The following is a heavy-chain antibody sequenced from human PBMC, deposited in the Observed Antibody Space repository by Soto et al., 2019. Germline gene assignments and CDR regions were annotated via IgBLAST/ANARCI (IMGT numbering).Heavy chain of an antibody. CDR3: SSRKYYYYDGMDV. CDR2: INHSGST. CDR1: GGSFSCNY. D-gene: IGHD6-6*01. Sequence: QVQLQQWGAGLLMPSETLSLTCAVYGGSFSCNYWSWIRQPPGKGLDRIGEINHSGSTNYKPSLKRRVTISVYTSKNQFSLKLSSVTAADTAVYYCSSRKYYYYDGMDVWGQRTTVTVSS. V-gene: IGHV4-34*01. J-gene: IGHJ6*02.